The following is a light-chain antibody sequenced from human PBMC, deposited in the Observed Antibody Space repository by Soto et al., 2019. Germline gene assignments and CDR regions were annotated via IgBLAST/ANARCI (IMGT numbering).Light chain of an antibody. V-gene: IGKV2-24*01. J-gene: IGKJ4*01. CDR3: MQATEFPLT. CDR1: QSLVHRDGNTY. CDR2: KIS. Sequence: DILMTQTPLSSPVTLGQPASISCTSSQSLVHRDGNTYLSWLHQKPGQPPRLIIYKISNRFSGVPDRFGGSEAGTDFTLTISRVEPEDVGVYYCMQATEFPLTFGGGTMVEIK.